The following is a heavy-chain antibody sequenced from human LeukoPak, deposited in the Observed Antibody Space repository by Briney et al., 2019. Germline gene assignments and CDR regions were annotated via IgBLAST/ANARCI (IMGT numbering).Heavy chain of an antibody. CDR3: AKVAGWGVPGGYFDY. D-gene: IGHD1-26*01. CDR1: GFTFSSYA. J-gene: IGHJ4*02. V-gene: IGHV3-23*01. Sequence: GGSLRRSCAASGFTFSSYAMNWVRQAPGKGLEWVSGISSSGINTYYADSVKGRFTISRDNSKNTLYLQMNSLKAEDTAVYYCAKVAGWGVPGGYFDYWGQGTLVTVSS. CDR2: ISSSGINT.